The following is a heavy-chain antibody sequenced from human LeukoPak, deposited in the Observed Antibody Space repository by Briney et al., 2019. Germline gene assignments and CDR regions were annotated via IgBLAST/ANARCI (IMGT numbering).Heavy chain of an antibody. CDR1: GGSISSSSYY. CDR2: IYYSGST. J-gene: IGHJ4*02. Sequence: PSETLSLTCTVSGGSISSSSYYWGWIRQPPGKGLEWIVSIYYSGSTYYNPSLKSRVTISVDTSKNQFSLKLSSVTAADTAVYYCARVTGGSGSYYSPLHYYFDYWGQGTLVTVSS. V-gene: IGHV4-39*01. D-gene: IGHD3-10*01. CDR3: ARVTGGSGSYYSPLHYYFDY.